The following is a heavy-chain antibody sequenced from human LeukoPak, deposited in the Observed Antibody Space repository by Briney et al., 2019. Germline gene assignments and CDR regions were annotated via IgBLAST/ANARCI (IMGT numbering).Heavy chain of an antibody. CDR3: ATRYYDFWRGLVDY. V-gene: IGHV4-38-2*02. D-gene: IGHD3-3*01. CDR2: IYHSGST. Sequence: SQTLSLTCTVSGYSISSGYYWGWIRQPPGKGLEWIGSIYHSGSTYYNPSLKSRVTISVDTSKNQFSLKLSSVTAADTAVYYCATRYYDFWRGLVDYWGQGTLVTVSS. CDR1: GYSISSGYY. J-gene: IGHJ4*02.